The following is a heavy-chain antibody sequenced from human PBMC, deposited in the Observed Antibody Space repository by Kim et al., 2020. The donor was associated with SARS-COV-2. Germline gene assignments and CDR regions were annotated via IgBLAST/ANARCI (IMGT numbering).Heavy chain of an antibody. CDR1: GFTFGNYA. Sequence: GGSLRLSCAASGFTFGNYAMTWVRQAPGKGLEWVSTIGTSGGATFYADSVKGRFAISRDNFKNTLYLQMNSLRGEDTALYYCGKEGSASGAVVDWWG. J-gene: IGHJ6*01. V-gene: IGHV3-23*01. D-gene: IGHD3-9*01. CDR3: GKEGSASGAVVDW. CDR2: IGTSGGAT.